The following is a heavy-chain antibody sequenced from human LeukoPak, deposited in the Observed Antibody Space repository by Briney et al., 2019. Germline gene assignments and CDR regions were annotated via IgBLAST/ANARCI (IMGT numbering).Heavy chain of an antibody. Sequence: SETLSLTCTVSGGSISNYYWSWIRQPAGKGLEWIGRISASGSTNYNPSLKSRVTVSVDTSKNQFSLKLSSVTAADTAVYYRARGISTTLSHSRFDPWGQGTLVTVSS. CDR2: ISASGST. V-gene: IGHV4-4*07. D-gene: IGHD1-1*01. J-gene: IGHJ5*02. CDR3: ARGISTTLSHSRFDP. CDR1: GGSISNYY.